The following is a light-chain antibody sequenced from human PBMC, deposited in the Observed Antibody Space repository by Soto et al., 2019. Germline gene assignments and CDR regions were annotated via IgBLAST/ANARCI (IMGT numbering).Light chain of an antibody. CDR3: QQYGSSQWT. V-gene: IGKV3-20*01. CDR1: QSVETF. Sequence: DIVMTQSPAILSVSPGERATLSCRASQSVETFLAWFQHKAGQAPRLLIYGASSRATGIPDRFSGSGSGTDFTLTISRLEPEDFAVYYCQQYGSSQWTFGQGTKVDIK. J-gene: IGKJ1*01. CDR2: GAS.